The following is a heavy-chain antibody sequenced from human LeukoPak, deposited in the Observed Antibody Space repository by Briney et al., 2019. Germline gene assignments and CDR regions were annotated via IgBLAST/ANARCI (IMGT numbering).Heavy chain of an antibody. V-gene: IGHV3-66*01. Sequence: GGSLRLSCAASGFNVSSNDMNWVRQAPGKGLDWVSVIFDDGRTFYADSVKGRFTTSRDSSENMLYLQMSSLRAEDTGVYFCARITGDWGQGTLLIVSS. CDR2: IFDDGRT. D-gene: IGHD1-1*01. CDR1: GFNVSSND. CDR3: ARITGD. J-gene: IGHJ4*02.